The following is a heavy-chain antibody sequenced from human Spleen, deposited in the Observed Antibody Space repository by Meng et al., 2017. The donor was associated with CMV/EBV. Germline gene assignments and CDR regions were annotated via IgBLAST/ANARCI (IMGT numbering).Heavy chain of an antibody. CDR3: VGSSNWSLFDY. CDR1: GFSLSTSGMR. V-gene: IGHV2-70*04. D-gene: IGHD6-13*01. Sequence: SGPTLVKPTQTLTLTCTFSGFSLSTSGMRVNWIRQPPGKALEWLARIDWEDDTFYKTSLKTRLTISKDASKNQVVLRMTNMDPVDTATYYCVGSSNWSLFDYWGQGTLVTVSS. J-gene: IGHJ4*02. CDR2: IDWEDDT.